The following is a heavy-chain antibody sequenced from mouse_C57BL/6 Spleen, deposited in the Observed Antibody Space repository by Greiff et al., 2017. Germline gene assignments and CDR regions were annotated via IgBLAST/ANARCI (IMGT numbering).Heavy chain of an antibody. D-gene: IGHD2-4*01. CDR2: IDPSDSET. Sequence: VQLQQPGAELVRPGSSVKLSCKASGYTFTSYWLHWVKQRPIQGLEWIGNIDPSDSETHYNQKFKDKATLTVDKSSSTAYMQLSSLTSEDSAVYYCSRGDDYDRAMDYWGQGTSVTVSS. CDR3: SRGDDYDRAMDY. J-gene: IGHJ4*01. V-gene: IGHV1-52*01. CDR1: GYTFTSYW.